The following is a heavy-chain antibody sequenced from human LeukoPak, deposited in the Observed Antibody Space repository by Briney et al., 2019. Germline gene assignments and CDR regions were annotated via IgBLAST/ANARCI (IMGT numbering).Heavy chain of an antibody. V-gene: IGHV4-34*01. Sequence: TSETVSLTCAVYGGSFSGYCWSWIRQPPGKGLEWIGEINHSGSTNYNPSLKSRVTMSVDTSKNQFSLKLSSVTAADTALYYCARGEYDYAWGSYSPNAFAMWGQGTMVTVSS. D-gene: IGHD3-16*01. J-gene: IGHJ3*02. CDR3: ARGEYDYAWGSYSPNAFAM. CDR2: INHSGST. CDR1: GGSFSGYC.